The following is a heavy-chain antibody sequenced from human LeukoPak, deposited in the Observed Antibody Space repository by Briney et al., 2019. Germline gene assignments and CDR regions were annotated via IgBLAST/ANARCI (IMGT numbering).Heavy chain of an antibody. D-gene: IGHD3-10*01. Sequence: SETLSLTCAVYGGSFSGYYWSWIRQPPGKGLEWIGEINHSGSTNYNPSLKSRVTISVDTSKNQFSLKLSSVTAADTAVYYCARVRITMVRGVKKWFDPWGQGTLVTVSS. CDR1: GGSFSGYY. CDR2: INHSGST. V-gene: IGHV4-34*01. J-gene: IGHJ5*02. CDR3: ARVRITMVRGVKKWFDP.